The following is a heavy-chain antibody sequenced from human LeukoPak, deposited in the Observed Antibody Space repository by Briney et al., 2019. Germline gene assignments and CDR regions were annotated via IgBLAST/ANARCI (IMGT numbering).Heavy chain of an antibody. CDR1: GGSISSGGYS. V-gene: IGHV4-30-4*07. Sequence: PSQTLSLTCAVSGGSISSGGYSWSWIRQPPGKGLEWIGYIYYSGSTNYNPSLKSRVTISVDTSKNQFSLKLSSVTAADTAVYYCAKGVVPALRARWFDPWGQGTLVTVSS. CDR2: IYYSGST. J-gene: IGHJ5*02. D-gene: IGHD2-2*01. CDR3: AKGVVPALRARWFDP.